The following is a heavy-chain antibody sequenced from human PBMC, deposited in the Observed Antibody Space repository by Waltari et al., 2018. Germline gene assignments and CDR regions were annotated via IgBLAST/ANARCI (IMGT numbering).Heavy chain of an antibody. V-gene: IGHV3-21*01. J-gene: IGHJ4*02. Sequence: EVQLVESGGGLVKPGGSLRLSCAASGFTFSSYSMNWVRQAPGKGLDGISTISSPGTYTHYADSVKGRFTISRDNAKNSLYLQMNSLRAEDTGVYWCATGGWGFYLDNWGQGTLVTFSS. CDR2: ISSPGTYT. CDR3: ATGGWGFYLDN. CDR1: GFTFSSYS. D-gene: IGHD7-27*01.